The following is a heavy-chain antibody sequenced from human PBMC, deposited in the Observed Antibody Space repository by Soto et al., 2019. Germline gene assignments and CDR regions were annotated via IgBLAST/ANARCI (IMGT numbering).Heavy chain of an antibody. CDR3: VREFLYCTGGSCYSDAFDL. CDR2: IDSDGSGT. D-gene: IGHD2-15*01. CDR1: GFNFSNYW. J-gene: IGHJ3*01. Sequence: GGSLRLSCAASGFNFSNYWMHWVRQGPGKGLVWVSRIDSDGSGTTYADSVKGRFTISRDNAKNTLYLQMNSLGAEDAAVYYCVREFLYCTGGSCYSDAFDLWGQGTMVTVSS. V-gene: IGHV3-74*01.